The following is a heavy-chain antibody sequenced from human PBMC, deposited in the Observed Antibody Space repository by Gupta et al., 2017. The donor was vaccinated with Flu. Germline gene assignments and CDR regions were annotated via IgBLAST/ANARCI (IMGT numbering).Heavy chain of an antibody. D-gene: IGHD5-18*01. J-gene: IGHJ4*02. CDR2: INHSGST. CDR1: GGSFSGYY. V-gene: IGHV4-34*01. Sequence: QVQLQQWGAGLLKPSETLSLTCAVYGGSFSGYYWSWIRQPPGKGLEWIGEINHSGSTNYNPSLKSRVTISVDTSKNQFSLKLSSVTAADTAVYYCARGSIQLWLRYFDYWGQGTLVTVSS. CDR3: ARGSIQLWLRYFDY.